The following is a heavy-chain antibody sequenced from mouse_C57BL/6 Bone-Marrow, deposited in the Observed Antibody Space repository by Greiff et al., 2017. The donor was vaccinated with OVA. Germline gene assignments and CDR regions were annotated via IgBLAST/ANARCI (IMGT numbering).Heavy chain of an antibody. CDR3: ARGKAAY. V-gene: IGHV1-81*01. Sequence: VQLQQSGAELARPGASVKLSCKASGYTFTSYGISWVKQRTGQGLEWIGEIYPRSGNTYSNEKFKGKATLTADKSSSTAYMELRSLTSEDSAVYFCARGKAAYWGQGTLVTVSA. CDR2: IYPRSGNT. CDR1: GYTFTSYG. J-gene: IGHJ3*01.